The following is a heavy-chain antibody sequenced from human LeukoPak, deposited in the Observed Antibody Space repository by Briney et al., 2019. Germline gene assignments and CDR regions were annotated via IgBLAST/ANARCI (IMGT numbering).Heavy chain of an antibody. V-gene: IGHV4-59*02. CDR3: AGDLTGYYGGREAGKLDY. CDR1: GGSVKSYY. D-gene: IGHD3-9*01. Sequence: PSETLSLTCTVSGGSVKSYYWSWIRQPAGKRLEWIGNIENSGSTHYNPSLKSRVSISVDKTKNHISLNLTSATAADTAVYYCAGDLTGYYGGREAGKLDYWGQGTLVTVSS. J-gene: IGHJ4*02. CDR2: IENSGST.